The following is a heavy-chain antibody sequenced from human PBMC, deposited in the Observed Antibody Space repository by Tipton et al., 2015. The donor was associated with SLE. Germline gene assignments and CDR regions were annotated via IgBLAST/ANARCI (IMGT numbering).Heavy chain of an antibody. V-gene: IGHV4-39*07. D-gene: IGHD4-11*01. J-gene: IGHJ4*02. CDR1: GGSISSSSYY. CDR2: IYYSGST. Sequence: TLSLTCTVSGGSISSSSYYWGWIRQPPGKGLGWIGSIYYSGSTNYNPPLKSRVTMSVDTSKNQFSLKLSSVTAADTAVYYCARLGGYSTYFDYWGQGTLVTVSS. CDR3: ARLGGYSTYFDY.